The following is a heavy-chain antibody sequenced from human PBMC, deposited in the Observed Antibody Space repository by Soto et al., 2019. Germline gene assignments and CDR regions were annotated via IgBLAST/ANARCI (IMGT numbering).Heavy chain of an antibody. V-gene: IGHV5-10-1*01. CDR1: GYSFTSYW. D-gene: IGHD3-10*01. CDR2: IDPSDSYT. CDR3: ARLVYYGSGSYSDAFDI. Sequence: PGESLKISCKGSGYSFTSYWISWVLQMPGKGLEWMGRIDPSDSYTNYSPSFQGHVTISADKSISTAYLQWSSLKASDTAMYYCARLVYYGSGSYSDAFDIWGQGTMVTVSS. J-gene: IGHJ3*02.